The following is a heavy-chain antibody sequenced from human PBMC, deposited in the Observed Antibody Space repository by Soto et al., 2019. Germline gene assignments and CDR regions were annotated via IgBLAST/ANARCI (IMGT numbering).Heavy chain of an antibody. CDR2: IYHSGSP. CDR3: ARVGDGESGSYEELET. J-gene: IGHJ5*02. V-gene: IGHV4-39*01. CDR1: GVSISSSNYY. Sequence: SETLSLTCSVSGVSISSSNYYWGWIRQAPGKGLEWIGNIYHSGSPYYNPSLKSRVSISVDTSRNPFSLNLSSVTAADTAVYYCARVGDGESGSYEELETWGQGTLVTVAS. D-gene: IGHD3-22*01.